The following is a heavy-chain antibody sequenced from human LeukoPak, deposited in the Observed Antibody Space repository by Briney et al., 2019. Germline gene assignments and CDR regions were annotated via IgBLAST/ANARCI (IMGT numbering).Heavy chain of an antibody. D-gene: IGHD1-26*01. CDR1: GYTFTDYY. J-gene: IGHJ4*02. CDR3: ARAYTVLLGAGGY. CDR2: INPNNGDT. V-gene: IGHV1-2*04. Sequence: ASVKVSCKASGYTFTDYYIHWVRQAPGQGLEWMGWINPNNGDTNYAQKFQGWVTMTRDTSINTAYMELRRLTSDDTAVYFCARAYTVLLGAGGYWGQGTLVTVSS.